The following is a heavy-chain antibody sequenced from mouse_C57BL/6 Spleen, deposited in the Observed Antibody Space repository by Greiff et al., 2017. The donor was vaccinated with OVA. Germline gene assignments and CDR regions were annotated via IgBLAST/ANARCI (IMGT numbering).Heavy chain of an antibody. J-gene: IGHJ4*01. D-gene: IGHD1-1*01. CDR3: ARRGATVVATDYAMDY. CDR2: IYPRSGNT. CDR1: GYTFTSYG. Sequence: QVQRQQSGAELARPGASVKLSCKASGYTFTSYGISWVKQRTGQGLEWIGEIYPRSGNTYYNEKFKGKATLTADKSSSTAYMELRSLTSEDSAVYFGARRGATVVATDYAMDYWGQGTSVTVSA. V-gene: IGHV1-81*01.